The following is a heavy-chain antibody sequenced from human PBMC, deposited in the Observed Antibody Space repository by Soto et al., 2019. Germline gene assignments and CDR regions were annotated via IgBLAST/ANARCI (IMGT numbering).Heavy chain of an antibody. D-gene: IGHD3-3*02. CDR1: GGTFSSYA. J-gene: IGHJ4*02. CDR3: ASGIDGDGCTFAVFAY. Sequence: QVQLVQSGAEVKKPGSSVKVSCKASGGTFSSYAISWVRQAPGQGLEWMGGIIPIFGTTNYAQKFQGRVTITADVSTSTASMELRSLRSEDTAVYFCASGIDGDGCTFAVFAYWGQGTLVSVSS. V-gene: IGHV1-69*12. CDR2: IIPIFGTT.